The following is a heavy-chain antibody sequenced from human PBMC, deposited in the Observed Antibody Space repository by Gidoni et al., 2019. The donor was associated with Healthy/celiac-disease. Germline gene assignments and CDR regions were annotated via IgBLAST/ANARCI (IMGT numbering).Heavy chain of an antibody. D-gene: IGHD3-10*01. Sequence: QVQLQESGPGLVKPSETLSLTCTVSGGSLSSYYWRWIRQPPGKGLEWIGYIYYSGRTNYNPSLKSRVTISVDTSKNQFSLKLSSVTAADTAVYYCARGGGKYYSDYWGQGTLVTVSS. CDR3: ARGGGKYYSDY. CDR2: IYYSGRT. V-gene: IGHV4-59*01. CDR1: GGSLSSYY. J-gene: IGHJ4*02.